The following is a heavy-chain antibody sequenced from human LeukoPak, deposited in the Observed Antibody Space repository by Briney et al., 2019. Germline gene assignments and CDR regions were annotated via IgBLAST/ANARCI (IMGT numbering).Heavy chain of an antibody. CDR3: ATRVRGVNFDY. CDR2: INHSGST. CDR1: GGSFSGYY. Sequence: SETLSLTCAVYGGSFSGYYWSWIRQPPGKGLEWIGEINHSGSTNYNPSLKSRVTISVDTSKNQFSLKLSSVTAADTAVYYCATRVRGVNFDYWGQGTLVTVSS. D-gene: IGHD3-10*01. J-gene: IGHJ4*02. V-gene: IGHV4-34*01.